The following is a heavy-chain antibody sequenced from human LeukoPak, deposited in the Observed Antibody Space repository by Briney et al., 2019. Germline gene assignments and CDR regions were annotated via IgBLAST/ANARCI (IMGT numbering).Heavy chain of an antibody. V-gene: IGHV4-59*01. CDR2: IYYSGTT. J-gene: IGHJ4*02. CDR1: GGSISSYF. Sequence: PSETLSLTCTVSGGSISSYFWSWIRQPPGKGREWFVYIYYSGTTNYNPSLKSRVTISVDTSKNQFSLRLSSVTAADTAVYYCAREPRSPGGRGRPFDFWGQGTLVTVSS. CDR3: AREPRSPGGRGRPFDF. D-gene: IGHD2-15*01.